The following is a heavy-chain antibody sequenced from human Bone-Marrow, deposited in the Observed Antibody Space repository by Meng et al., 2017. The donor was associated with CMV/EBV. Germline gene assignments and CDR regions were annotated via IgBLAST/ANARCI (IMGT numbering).Heavy chain of an antibody. CDR2: IHTRTGYI. CDR3: ARELDTAMVIPTYYFDY. J-gene: IGHJ4*02. Sequence: GESLKISCAASGFTFSTYTMNWVRQAPGKGLEWVSSIHTRTGYIYYTDSVKGRFTISRDNAKNSLYLQMNSLRAEDTAVYYCARELDTAMVIPTYYFDYWGQGTLVTVSS. V-gene: IGHV3-21*01. D-gene: IGHD5-18*01. CDR1: GFTFSTYT.